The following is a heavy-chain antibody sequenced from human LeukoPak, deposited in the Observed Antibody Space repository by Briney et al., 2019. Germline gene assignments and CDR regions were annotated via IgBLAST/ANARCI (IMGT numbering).Heavy chain of an antibody. V-gene: IGHV3-23*01. Sequence: PGGSLRLSCAASGFTFSSYAMSWVRQAPGKGLEWVSGISGRGGSTYYADSAKGRFTISRDNSKNTLFLQMNSLRAEDTALYYCAKGSYYDNSGYYYFDYWGQGTLVTVSS. D-gene: IGHD3-22*01. J-gene: IGHJ4*02. CDR2: ISGRGGST. CDR3: AKGSYYDNSGYYYFDY. CDR1: GFTFSSYA.